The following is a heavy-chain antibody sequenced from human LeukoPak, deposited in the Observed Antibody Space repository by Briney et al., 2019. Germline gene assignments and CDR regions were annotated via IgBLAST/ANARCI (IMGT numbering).Heavy chain of an antibody. CDR1: GYTFTSYG. Sequence: ASVKVSCKASGYTFTSYGISWVRQAPGQGLEWMGWISVYKGNTNYAQRLQGRVTMTTDTSTSTAYMELGSLSSDDTAVYYCARVEVGATRGMTYYYYYMDVWGKGTTVTVSS. CDR3: ARVEVGATRGMTYYYYYMDV. CDR2: ISVYKGNT. D-gene: IGHD1-26*01. V-gene: IGHV1-18*01. J-gene: IGHJ6*03.